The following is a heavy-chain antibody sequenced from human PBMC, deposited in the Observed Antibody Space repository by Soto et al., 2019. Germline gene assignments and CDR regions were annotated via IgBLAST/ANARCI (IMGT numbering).Heavy chain of an antibody. CDR1: GFTFSSYS. D-gene: IGHD3-22*01. J-gene: IGHJ4*02. CDR2: ISSSSSYI. V-gene: IGHV3-21*01. Sequence: EVQLVESGGGLVKPGGSLRLSCAASGFTFSSYSMNWVRQAPGKGLEWVSSISSSSSYIYYADSVKGRFTISRDNAKNSLYLQMNSRRAEDTAVYYCARDLAYYYDSSCYYYYFDYWGQGTLVTVSS. CDR3: ARDLAYYYDSSCYYYYFDY.